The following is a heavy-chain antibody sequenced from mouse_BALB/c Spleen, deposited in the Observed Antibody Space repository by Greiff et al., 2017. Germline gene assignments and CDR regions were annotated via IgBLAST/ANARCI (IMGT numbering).Heavy chain of an antibody. Sequence: VQGVESGPGLVQPSQSLSITCTVSGFSLTSYGVHWVRQSPGKGLEWLGVIWSGGSTDYNAAFISRLSISKDNSKSQVFFKMNSLQANDTAIYYCARKNRYDGPAWFAYWGQGTLVTVSA. D-gene: IGHD2-14*01. CDR1: GFSLTSYG. J-gene: IGHJ3*01. CDR2: IWSGGST. V-gene: IGHV2-2*02. CDR3: ARKNRYDGPAWFAY.